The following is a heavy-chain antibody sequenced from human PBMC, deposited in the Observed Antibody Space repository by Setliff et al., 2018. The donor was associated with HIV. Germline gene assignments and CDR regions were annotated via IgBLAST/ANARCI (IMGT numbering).Heavy chain of an antibody. Sequence: ASVKVSCKTSGYMFSLYGIHWLRQAPGQNLEWMGWINTETGTPTYAQGLTGRFVFSLDTSVNTAYLQVSSLETEDTAVYYRARDLPLPGIAVAASMGRDYYYSMDVWGQGTTVTVSS. CDR3: ARDLPLPGIAVAASMGRDYYYSMDV. CDR1: GYMFSLYG. J-gene: IGHJ6*02. V-gene: IGHV7-4-1*02. CDR2: INTETGTP. D-gene: IGHD6-19*01.